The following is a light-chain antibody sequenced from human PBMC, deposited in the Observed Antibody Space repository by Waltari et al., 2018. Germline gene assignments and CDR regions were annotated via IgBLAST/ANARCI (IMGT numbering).Light chain of an antibody. CDR2: EDT. CDR3: CSYAGSTASIL. Sequence: QSALTQPASVSGSPGQSITISCTATSSDVGSHNLVSWYQHHPGKAPKLMIYEDTKRPAGVSNRCSSSKSGNTASLTISGLQAEDEADYYCCSYAGSTASILLGGGTKLTVL. CDR1: SSDVGSHNL. V-gene: IGLV2-23*01. J-gene: IGLJ2*01.